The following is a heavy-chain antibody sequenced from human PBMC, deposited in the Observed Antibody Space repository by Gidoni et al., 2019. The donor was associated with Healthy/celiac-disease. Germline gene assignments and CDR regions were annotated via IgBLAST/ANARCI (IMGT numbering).Heavy chain of an antibody. D-gene: IGHD2-15*01. CDR2: ISYDGSNK. Sequence: QVQLVASGGGVVQPGRSLRLSCAASGFTFSSYAMHWVRQAPGKGLEWVAVISYDGSNKYYADSVKGRFTISRDNSKNTLYLQMNSLRAEDTAVYYCARDTRVYGMDVWGQGTTVTVSS. J-gene: IGHJ6*02. V-gene: IGHV3-30-3*01. CDR3: ARDTRVYGMDV. CDR1: GFTFSSYA.